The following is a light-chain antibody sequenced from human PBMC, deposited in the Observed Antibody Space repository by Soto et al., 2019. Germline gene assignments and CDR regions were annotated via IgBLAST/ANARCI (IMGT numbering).Light chain of an antibody. V-gene: IGLV2-23*01. CDR1: NSDLGSYNI. CDR2: DGT. Sequence: QSALTQPASVSGSPGQSITISCTGTNSDLGSYNIVSWFQQHPGKVPKVMIYDGTKRPSGVYDRFSGSKSDNTASLTISGLQAEDEGDYYCCSYAGDYMFVFGTGTKVTVL. J-gene: IGLJ1*01. CDR3: CSYAGDYMFV.